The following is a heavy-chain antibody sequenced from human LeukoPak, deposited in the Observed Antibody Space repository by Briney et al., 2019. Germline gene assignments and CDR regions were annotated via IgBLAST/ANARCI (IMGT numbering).Heavy chain of an antibody. D-gene: IGHD6-13*01. Sequence: SVKVSCKASGGTFSSYAISWVRQAPGQGLEWMGRIIPILGIANYAQKFQGRVTITADKSTSTAYMELSSLRSEDTAVYYCARGGSSWYEKTGYFQHWGQGTLVTVSS. CDR2: IIPILGIA. CDR1: GGTFSSYA. V-gene: IGHV1-69*04. J-gene: IGHJ1*01. CDR3: ARGGSSWYEKTGYFQH.